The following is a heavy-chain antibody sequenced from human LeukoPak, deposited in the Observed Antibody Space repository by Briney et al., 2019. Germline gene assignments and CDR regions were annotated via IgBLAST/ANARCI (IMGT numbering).Heavy chain of an antibody. J-gene: IGHJ4*02. CDR2: TSSSSSYI. D-gene: IGHD1-14*01. CDR3: ARVEEAAVGTD. V-gene: IGHV3-21*01. CDR1: GFTFSSYS. Sequence: GGSLRLSCAASGFTFSSYSMNWVRQAPGKGLEWVSSTSSSSSYIYYADSAKGRFTISRDNAKNSLYLQMNSLRAEDTAVYYCARVEEAAVGTDWGQGTLVTVSS.